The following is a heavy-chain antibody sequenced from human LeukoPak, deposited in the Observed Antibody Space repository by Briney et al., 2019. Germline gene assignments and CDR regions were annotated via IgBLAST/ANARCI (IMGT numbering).Heavy chain of an antibody. V-gene: IGHV1-2*02. CDR3: AKDRGSYRSHCVDY. D-gene: IGHD1-26*01. J-gene: IGHJ4*02. CDR2: INPNSGGT. Sequence: GASVKVSCKASGYTFTGYFMHWVRQAPGQGLEWMGWINPNSGGTSYLQNFQGRVTVTRDTSISTAYMDLSRLRAEDTAVYYCAKDRGSYRSHCVDYWGQGTLVTVSS. CDR1: GYTFTGYF.